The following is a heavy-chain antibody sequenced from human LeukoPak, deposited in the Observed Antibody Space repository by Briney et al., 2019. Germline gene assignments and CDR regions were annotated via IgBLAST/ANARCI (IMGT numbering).Heavy chain of an antibody. CDR1: GGTFSSYA. D-gene: IGHD3-3*01. CDR2: IIPIFGTA. Sequence: SVKVSCKAFGGTFSSYAISWVRQAPGQGLEWMGGIIPIFGTANYAQKFQGRVTITTDESTSTAYMELSSLRSEDTAVYYCARSGFWSGYDYYYYYYMDVWGKGTTVTVSS. CDR3: ARSGFWSGYDYYYYYYMDV. J-gene: IGHJ6*03. V-gene: IGHV1-69*05.